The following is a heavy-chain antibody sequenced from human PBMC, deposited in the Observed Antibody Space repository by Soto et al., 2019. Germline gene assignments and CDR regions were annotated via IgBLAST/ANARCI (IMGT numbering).Heavy chain of an antibody. CDR2: IYYSGST. D-gene: IGHD6-19*01. Sequence: PSETLSLTCTVSGGSVSSGSYYRSWIRQPPGKGLEWIGYIYYSGSTNYNPSLKSRVTISVDTSKNQFSLKLSSVTAADTAVYYCARDKKQWLVNYYYGMDVWGQGTTVTVSS. V-gene: IGHV4-61*01. CDR1: GGSVSSGSYY. CDR3: ARDKKQWLVNYYYGMDV. J-gene: IGHJ6*02.